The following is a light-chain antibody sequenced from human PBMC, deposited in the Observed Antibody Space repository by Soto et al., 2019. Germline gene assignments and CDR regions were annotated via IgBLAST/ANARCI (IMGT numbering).Light chain of an antibody. V-gene: IGKV1D-12*01. J-gene: IGKJ1*01. CDR1: QAISTW. Sequence: DIQMTQSPSSVYASVGDRVTITCRASQAISTWLAWYQQKPGKAPKLLIYAASNLQTGVPSRFSDSGSGTDFTLTISSLQPEDFATYYCQQANSFPRTFGQGTKVQIK. CDR2: AAS. CDR3: QQANSFPRT.